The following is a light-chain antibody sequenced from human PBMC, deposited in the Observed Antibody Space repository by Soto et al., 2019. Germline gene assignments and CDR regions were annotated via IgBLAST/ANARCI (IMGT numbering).Light chain of an antibody. J-gene: IGKJ5*01. CDR2: GAS. Sequence: EIVLTQSPGTLSLSPGERATLSCRASQSVSSSYLAWYQQKPGQAPRLLIYGASSRATGIPDRFSGSGSGTEFTLTISSLQSEDFAVYYCHQYDKWPPITFGQGTRLEIK. CDR3: HQYDKWPPIT. V-gene: IGKV3-20*01. CDR1: QSVSSSY.